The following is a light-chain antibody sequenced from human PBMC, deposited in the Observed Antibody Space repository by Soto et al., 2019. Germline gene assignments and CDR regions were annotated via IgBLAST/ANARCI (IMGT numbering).Light chain of an antibody. V-gene: IGKV3-20*01. CDR1: QSVSSNY. Sequence: EIVLTQSPGTLSLSPGERATLSCRASQSVSSNYLAWYQHKSGQAPRLLIYGASSRATGIPDRFSGSGSGTDFTLTISRLEPADFAVYYCQQYGGSPRTFGQGTKVEIK. CDR2: GAS. CDR3: QQYGGSPRT. J-gene: IGKJ1*01.